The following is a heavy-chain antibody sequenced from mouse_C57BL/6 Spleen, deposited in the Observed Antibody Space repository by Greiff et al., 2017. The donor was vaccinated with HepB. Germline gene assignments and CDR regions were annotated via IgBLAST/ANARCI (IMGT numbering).Heavy chain of an antibody. J-gene: IGHJ3*01. CDR3: TRGDGGAY. D-gene: IGHD1-2*01. V-gene: IGHV1-15*01. Sequence: VKLQQSGAELVRPGASVTLSCKASGYTFTDYEMHWVKQTPVHGLEWIGAIDPETGGTAYNQKFKGKAILTADKSSSTAYMELRSLTSEDSAGYYGTRGDGGAYWGQGTLVTVSA. CDR1: GYTFTDYE. CDR2: IDPETGGT.